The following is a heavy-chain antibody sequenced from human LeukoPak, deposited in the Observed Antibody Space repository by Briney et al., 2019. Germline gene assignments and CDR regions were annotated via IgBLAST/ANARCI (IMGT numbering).Heavy chain of an antibody. CDR1: GFTFSKAW. J-gene: IGHJ4*02. Sequence: GGSLRLSCAASGFTFSKAWLSWVRQVSGKGLEWVGRIRSKADGGTTDYAAPVTDRFTISRDDSKNTLYLQMNSLKTEDTAVYYCTTVESWLRYCSGVKCPDGFDYWGQGTLVTVSS. CDR2: IRSKADGGTT. CDR3: TTVESWLRYCSGVKCPDGFDY. V-gene: IGHV3-15*01. D-gene: IGHD2-15*01.